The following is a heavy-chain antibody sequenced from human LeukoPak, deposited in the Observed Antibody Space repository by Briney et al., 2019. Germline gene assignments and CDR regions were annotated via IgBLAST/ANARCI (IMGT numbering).Heavy chain of an antibody. J-gene: IGHJ4*02. D-gene: IGHD6-13*01. CDR2: ISYDGSNK. CDR3: ARDFLGAGAHDY. Sequence: GGSLRLSCAASGFTFSSYAMHWVRQAPGKGLEWVAVISYDGSNKYYADSVKGRFTISRDNSKNTLYLQMNSLRAEDTAVYYCARDFLGAGAHDYWGQGTLVTVSS. V-gene: IGHV3-30-3*01. CDR1: GFTFSSYA.